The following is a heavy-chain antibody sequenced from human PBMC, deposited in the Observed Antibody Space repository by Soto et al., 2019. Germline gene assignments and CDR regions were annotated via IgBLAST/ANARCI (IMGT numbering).Heavy chain of an antibody. Sequence: QVQLVQSGAEVKKPGSSVKVSCKASGGTFSSYAISWVRQAPGQGLEWMGGIIPIFGTANYAQKFQGRVTITADESTSTAYMELSRLRAEDTAVYYCASSPVVPAAPEYYYFYGMDVCGQGTTVTVSS. CDR3: ASSPVVPAAPEYYYFYGMDV. D-gene: IGHD2-2*01. CDR1: GGTFSSYA. J-gene: IGHJ6*02. V-gene: IGHV1-69*01. CDR2: IIPIFGTA.